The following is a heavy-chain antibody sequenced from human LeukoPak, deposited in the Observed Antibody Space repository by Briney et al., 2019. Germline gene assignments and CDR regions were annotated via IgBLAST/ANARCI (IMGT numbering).Heavy chain of an antibody. Sequence: GASVKVSCKASGYTFTGYYMHWVRQAPGQGLEWMGWINPNSGGTNYAQKFQGRVTMTRDTSISTAYMELSRLRSDDTAVYYCARDLESYDSSEGDFDYWGQGTLVTVSS. CDR1: GYTFTGYY. J-gene: IGHJ4*02. D-gene: IGHD3-22*01. CDR3: ARDLESYDSSEGDFDY. V-gene: IGHV1-2*02. CDR2: INPNSGGT.